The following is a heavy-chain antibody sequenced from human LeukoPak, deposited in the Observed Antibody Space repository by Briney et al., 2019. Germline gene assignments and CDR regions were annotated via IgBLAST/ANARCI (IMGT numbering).Heavy chain of an antibody. D-gene: IGHD1-26*01. Sequence: SETLSLTCVISGYSISAGYFWGWIRQSPVKGLEWIGSVHHTGSDYYNPSLKSRVTVSIDTSKNHFSLNLTSVTAADTAVFFCARVIVTATHVPDAFDLWGQGILVTVSS. V-gene: IGHV4-38-2*01. CDR2: VHHTGSD. J-gene: IGHJ3*01. CDR3: ARVIVTATHVPDAFDL. CDR1: GYSISAGYF.